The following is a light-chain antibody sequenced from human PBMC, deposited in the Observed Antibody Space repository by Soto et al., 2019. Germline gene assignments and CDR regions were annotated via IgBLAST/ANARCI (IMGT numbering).Light chain of an antibody. V-gene: IGKV1-5*03. CDR2: KAS. CDR1: QSISSW. Sequence: DIQMTQCPSTMSASVGDRVTITCRASQSISSWLAWYQQKPGKAPKLLIYKASTLESGVPSRFSGSGSVTEFTLTISSLAPDDFATYYCQQYKSYLYTFGQGTKLESK. CDR3: QQYKSYLYT. J-gene: IGKJ2*01.